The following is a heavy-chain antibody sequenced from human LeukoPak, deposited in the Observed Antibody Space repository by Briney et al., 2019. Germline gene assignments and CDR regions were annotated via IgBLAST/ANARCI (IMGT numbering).Heavy chain of an antibody. D-gene: IGHD5-18*01. CDR3: AREGLYNYGYVYGY. V-gene: IGHV3-30*02. CDR2: VRYDGGMQ. CDR1: GFIFNNYA. Sequence: PGGSLRLSCAASGFIFNNYAMHWVRQPPGKGLEWVAYVRYDGGMQYYADSVKGRFTISRDNAKKSLYLQMNSLRAEDTAVYFCAREGLYNYGYVYGYWGQGTLVTVSS. J-gene: IGHJ4*02.